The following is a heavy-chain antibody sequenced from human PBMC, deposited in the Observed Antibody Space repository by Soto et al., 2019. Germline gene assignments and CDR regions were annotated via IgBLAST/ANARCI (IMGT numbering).Heavy chain of an antibody. V-gene: IGHV3-23*01. CDR1: GFSFSNAW. D-gene: IGHD6-13*01. CDR3: AKSALAAAGTGPFDY. Sequence: GGSLRLSCAASGFSFSNAWMNGVRQAPGKGLEWVSTISGSGGNTNYADSVKGRFSISRDNSMNTLYLQMNSLGAEDTAVYYCAKSALAAAGTGPFDYWGQGTLVTVSS. J-gene: IGHJ4*02. CDR2: ISGSGGNT.